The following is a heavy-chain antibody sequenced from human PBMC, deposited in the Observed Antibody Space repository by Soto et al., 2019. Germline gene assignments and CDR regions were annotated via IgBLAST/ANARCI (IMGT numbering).Heavy chain of an antibody. CDR2: IFPADSDT. V-gene: IGHV5-51*01. J-gene: IGHJ4*02. D-gene: IGHD3-10*01. CDR3: ARRRGSDFDY. Sequence: PGESLKISCKGFGYSFTSYWIGWVRRVPGKGLEWMGIIFPADSDTRYSPSFQGQVTISADKSISTAYLQWSSLRASDTAMYYCARRRGSDFDYWGQGTLVTVS. CDR1: GYSFTSYW.